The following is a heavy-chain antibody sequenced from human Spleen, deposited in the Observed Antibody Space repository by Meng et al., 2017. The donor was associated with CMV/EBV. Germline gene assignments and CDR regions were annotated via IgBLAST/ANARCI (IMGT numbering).Heavy chain of an antibody. CDR3: ARGSYFDFWSGWFDP. CDR2: INPNSGAT. D-gene: IGHD3-3*01. Sequence: SGYSTTAYLMHWVRQDPGKGREWMGWINPNSGATNYAQNFQGRVTMTRDTSVTTAYMELSWLTFDDTAVYYCARGSYFDFWSGWFDPWGQGSLVTVSS. J-gene: IGHJ5*02. CDR1: GYSTTAYL. V-gene: IGHV1-2*02.